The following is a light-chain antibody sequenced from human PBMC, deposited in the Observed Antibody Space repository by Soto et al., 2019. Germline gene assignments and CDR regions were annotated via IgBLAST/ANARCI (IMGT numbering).Light chain of an antibody. CDR3: QQYHSYSYT. CDR1: QSIAQW. CDR2: RAS. J-gene: IGKJ2*01. Sequence: DIQMTQSPSTLSASVGDSVTITCRASQSIAQWLAWYQQRPGKAPKLLIYRASTLDTGVPSRFSASGSGTEFTLTISSLQPDDFATYYCQQYHSYSYTFGQGTKLEIK. V-gene: IGKV1-5*03.